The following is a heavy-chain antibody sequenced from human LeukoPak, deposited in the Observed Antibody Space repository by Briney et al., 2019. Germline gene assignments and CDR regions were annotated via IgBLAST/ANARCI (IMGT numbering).Heavy chain of an antibody. J-gene: IGHJ6*02. D-gene: IGHD6-19*01. Sequence: GRSLRLSCAASGFTFSSYGMHWVRQAPGKGLEWVAVISYDGSNKYYADSVKGRFTISRDNSKNTLYLQMNSLRAEDTAVYYCAKVIYIGWYSNYYYYYGMDVWGQGTTVTVSS. V-gene: IGHV3-30*18. CDR3: AKVIYIGWYSNYYYYYGMDV. CDR2: ISYDGSNK. CDR1: GFTFSSYG.